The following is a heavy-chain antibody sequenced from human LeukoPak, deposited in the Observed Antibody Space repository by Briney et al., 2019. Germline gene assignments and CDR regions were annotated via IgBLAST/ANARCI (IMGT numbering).Heavy chain of an antibody. CDR3: ARDYSNGWYGDFDC. J-gene: IGHJ4*02. CDR1: GYTFTNYG. D-gene: IGHD6-13*01. Sequence: ASVKVSCKASGYTFTNYGISWVRHAPGQGLEWMGWISAYNGHTNYAPKFQGRVTMTTDTSTRTAYMELRSLRSDDTAIYYCARDYSNGWYGDFDCWGQGTLVTVSS. V-gene: IGHV1-18*01. CDR2: ISAYNGHT.